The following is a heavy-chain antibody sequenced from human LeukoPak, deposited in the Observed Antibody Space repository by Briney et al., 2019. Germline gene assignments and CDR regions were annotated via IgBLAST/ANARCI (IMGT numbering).Heavy chain of an antibody. V-gene: IGHV3-21*01. Sequence: GGSLRLSCVASGFTFSSYSMNWVRQAPGKGLEWVSSISSSSSYIYYADSVKGRFTISRDNAKNSLYLQMNSLRAEDTAVYYCATRPTRITTPEWVDYWGQGTLVTVSS. CDR2: ISSSSSYI. D-gene: IGHD3-22*01. J-gene: IGHJ4*02. CDR3: ATRPTRITTPEWVDY. CDR1: GFTFSSYS.